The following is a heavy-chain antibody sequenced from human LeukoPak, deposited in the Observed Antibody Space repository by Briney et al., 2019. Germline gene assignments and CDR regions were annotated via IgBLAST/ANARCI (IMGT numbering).Heavy chain of an antibody. CDR1: GFTFSSYA. CDR3: AKVLRTWFGELFSYYYYYGMDV. V-gene: IGHV3-23*01. D-gene: IGHD3-10*01. J-gene: IGHJ6*02. Sequence: GGSLRLSCAASGFTFSSYAMGWVRQAPGKGLEWVSAISGSGGSTYYADSVKGRFTISRDNSKNTLYLQMNSLRAEDTAVYYCAKVLRTWFGELFSYYYYYGMDVWGQGTTVTVSS. CDR2: ISGSGGST.